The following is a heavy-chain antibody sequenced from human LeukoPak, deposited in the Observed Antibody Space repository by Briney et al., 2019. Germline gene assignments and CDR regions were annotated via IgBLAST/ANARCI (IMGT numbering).Heavy chain of an antibody. CDR2: GRYDGSNK. CDR3: AKRPPGSGLDY. Sequence: GGSLRLSCAASGFTFSSYGMHWVRQAPGKGLEWVAFGRYDGSNKNYADSVQGRFTISRDNSKSTLYLHMTSLRTEDTAVYYCAKRPPGSGLDYWGQGTLVTVSS. J-gene: IGHJ4*02. CDR1: GFTFSSYG. V-gene: IGHV3-30*02. D-gene: IGHD3-10*01.